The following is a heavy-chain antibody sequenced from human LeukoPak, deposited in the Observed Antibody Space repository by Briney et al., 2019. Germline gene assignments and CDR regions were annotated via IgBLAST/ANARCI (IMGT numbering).Heavy chain of an antibody. CDR1: GFTFSSYG. V-gene: IGHV3-30*18. D-gene: IGHD4-17*01. Sequence: GGSLRLSCAASGFTFSSYGMHWVRQAPGKGLEWVAVISYDGSNKYYADSVKGRFTISRDNSKNTLYLQMNSLRAEDTAVYYCAKHAVTTVTTAPFGYWGQGTLVTVSS. CDR2: ISYDGSNK. J-gene: IGHJ4*02. CDR3: AKHAVTTVTTAPFGY.